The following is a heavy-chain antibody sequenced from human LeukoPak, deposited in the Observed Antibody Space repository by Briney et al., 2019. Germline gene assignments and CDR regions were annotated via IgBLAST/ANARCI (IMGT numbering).Heavy chain of an antibody. J-gene: IGHJ6*02. CDR2: INAGNGNI. V-gene: IGHV1-3*01. CDR3: ARGYCSSTSCYMDV. CDR1: GHTSTTYA. Sequence: ASVKVSCKASGHTSTTYAIHWVRQASGQGLEWMGWINAGNGNIKYSQKLQGRVTIIGDTSASTAYVELSSLRSEDTAVYYCARGYCSSTSCYMDVWGQGTTVT. D-gene: IGHD2-2*01.